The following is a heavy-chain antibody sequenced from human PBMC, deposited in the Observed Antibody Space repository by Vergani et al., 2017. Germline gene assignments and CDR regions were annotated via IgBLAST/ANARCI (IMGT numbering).Heavy chain of an antibody. J-gene: IGHJ5*02. CDR3: ASDTHSGQRADR. D-gene: IGHD6-19*01. V-gene: IGHV4-59*11. Sequence: VQLQESGPGLVKYSATLSLTCSVSFDSIRNLYCNWLRQPPGKGLEWIGSIHYSENTNYNPSLKTRVTISVDTSKNQFSLTLTSVTAADTAVYYCASDTHSGQRADRWGQGILVTVTS. CDR1: FDSIRNLY. CDR2: IHYSENT.